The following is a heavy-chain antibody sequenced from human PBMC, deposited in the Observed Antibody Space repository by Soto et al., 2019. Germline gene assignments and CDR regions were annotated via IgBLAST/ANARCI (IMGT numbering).Heavy chain of an antibody. J-gene: IGHJ4*01. CDR2: VKSKTDGGTT. CDR1: GFTFSNAW. V-gene: IGHV3-15*07. CDR3: TTDSYITSIIVRFDY. Sequence: PGGSLRLSCAASGFTFSNAWINWVRQTPGKGLEWVGRVKSKTDGGTTDFAAPVKGRIAISRDDSKNMVYLEMNSLKTEDTAIYYCTTDSYITSIIVRFDYWGHGTLVTVSS. D-gene: IGHD3-22*01.